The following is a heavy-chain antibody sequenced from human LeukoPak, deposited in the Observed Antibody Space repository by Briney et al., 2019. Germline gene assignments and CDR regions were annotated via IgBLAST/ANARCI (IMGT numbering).Heavy chain of an antibody. D-gene: IGHD3-10*01. CDR1: GFTFSSYS. J-gene: IGHJ4*02. Sequence: GGSLRLSCAASGFTFSSYSVNWVRQAPGKGLEWVSSISSSSSYIYYADSVKGRFTISRDNAKNSLYLQMNSLRAEDTAVYYCARALYGSGSYYPGYWGQGTLVTVSS. V-gene: IGHV3-21*01. CDR3: ARALYGSGSYYPGY. CDR2: ISSSSSYI.